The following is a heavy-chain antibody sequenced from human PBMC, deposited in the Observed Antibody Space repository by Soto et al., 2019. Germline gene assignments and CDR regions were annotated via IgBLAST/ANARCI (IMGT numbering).Heavy chain of an antibody. V-gene: IGHV4-4*02. Sequence: QVQLQESGPGLVKPSGTLSLTCAVSGGSISSSNWWSWVRQPPGKGLEWIGEIYHSGSTNYNPSLKSLVTISVDKSKIQFSLKLSSVTAADTAVYYCARLYDYVWGSYFDDYWGQGTLVTVSS. CDR2: IYHSGST. CDR3: ARLYDYVWGSYFDDY. CDR1: GGSISSSNW. D-gene: IGHD3-16*01. J-gene: IGHJ4*02.